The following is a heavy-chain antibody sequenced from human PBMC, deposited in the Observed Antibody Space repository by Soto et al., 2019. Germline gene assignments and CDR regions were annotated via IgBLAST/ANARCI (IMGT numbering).Heavy chain of an antibody. Sequence: SETLSLTCTVSGGSFSTYYWNWIRQPPGKGLEWIGYIYNSGSTHYNPSLKSRVTISVDTSKNQFSLKLNSVTAADTAGYYCASMGYHYGSGSYPLDYWGQGTLVTVSS. V-gene: IGHV4-59*08. CDR2: IYNSGST. CDR3: ASMGYHYGSGSYPLDY. CDR1: GGSFSTYY. J-gene: IGHJ4*02. D-gene: IGHD3-10*01.